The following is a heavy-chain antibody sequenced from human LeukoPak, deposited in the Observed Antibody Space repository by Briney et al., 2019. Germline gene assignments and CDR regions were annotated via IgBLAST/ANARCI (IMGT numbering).Heavy chain of an antibody. CDR1: GGSFSGYY. D-gene: IGHD3-10*01. V-gene: IGHV4-34*01. CDR3: ARDGRGLVRYYYYYMDV. J-gene: IGHJ6*03. CDR2: INHSGST. Sequence: PSETLSLTCAVYGGSFSGYYWSWIRQPPGKGLEWIGEINHSGSTNYNPSLKSRVTISVDTSKNQFSLKLSSVTAADTAVYYCARDGRGLVRYYYYYMDVWGKGTTVTVSS.